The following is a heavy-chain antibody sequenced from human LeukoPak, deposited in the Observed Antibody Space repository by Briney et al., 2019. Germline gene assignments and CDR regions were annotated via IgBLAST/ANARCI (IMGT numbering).Heavy chain of an antibody. CDR2: FYYTGST. V-gene: IGHV4-59*01. Sequence: SETLSLTCTVSGDSSSNNYWTWIRQSPGKGLEWIGYFYYTGSTNYNPSLQSRVTMSVDTSKNQFSLELSSVTSADAAVYYCAQSSGRYLDNWGQGILVTVSS. CDR1: GDSSSNNY. CDR3: AQSSGRYLDN. J-gene: IGHJ4*02. D-gene: IGHD6-19*01.